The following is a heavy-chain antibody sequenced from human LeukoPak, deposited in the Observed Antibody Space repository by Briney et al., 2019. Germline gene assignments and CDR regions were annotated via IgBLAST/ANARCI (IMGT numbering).Heavy chain of an antibody. J-gene: IGHJ6*03. D-gene: IGHD6-13*01. CDR2: IYYSGST. Sequence: SETLSLTCTVSGGSISSSSYYWGWIRQPPGKGLEWIGSIYYSGSTYYNPSLKSRVTISVDTSKNQFSLKLSSVTAADTAVYYCARGTYIATHYYYYMDVWGKGTTVTISS. V-gene: IGHV4-39*07. CDR3: ARGTYIATHYYYYMDV. CDR1: GGSISSSSYY.